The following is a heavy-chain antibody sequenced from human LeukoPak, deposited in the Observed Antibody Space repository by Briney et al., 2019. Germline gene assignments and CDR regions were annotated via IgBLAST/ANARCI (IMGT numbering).Heavy chain of an antibody. J-gene: IGHJ4*02. D-gene: IGHD1-26*01. CDR3: AQSLVGATPFDY. CDR2: ITDAVGST. CDR1: GFTFSSSS. V-gene: IGHV3-23*01. Sequence: GGSLRLSCAASGFTFSSSSISWVRQAPGKGLEWVSAITDAVGSTHYADSVKGRFTISSDNSKNTLYLQMNGLRAEDTAVYYCAQSLVGATPFDYWGQETLVTVSS.